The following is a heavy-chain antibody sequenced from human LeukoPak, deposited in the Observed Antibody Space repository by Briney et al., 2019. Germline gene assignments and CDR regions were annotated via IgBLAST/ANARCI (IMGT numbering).Heavy chain of an antibody. J-gene: IGHJ2*01. V-gene: IGHV1-2*02. D-gene: IGHD2-15*01. CDR2: INPNTGGT. CDR3: ARDVVVAASRESYFDL. CDR1: GYTFTGFY. Sequence: ASVKVSCKASGYTFTGFYIHWVRQAPGQGLEWMGWINPNTGGTNYAQNFQGRVTMTRDTSISTAYMELSRLRSDDTAVYYCARDVVVAASRESYFDLWGRGTLVTVSS.